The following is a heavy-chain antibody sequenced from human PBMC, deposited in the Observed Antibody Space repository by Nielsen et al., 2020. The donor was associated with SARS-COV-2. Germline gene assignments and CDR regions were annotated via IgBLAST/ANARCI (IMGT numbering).Heavy chain of an antibody. CDR1: GFRFSSHA. CDR3: AKGQQWLDELDY. V-gene: IGHV3-23*01. CDR2: ISDNGANT. J-gene: IGHJ4*02. Sequence: GGSLRLSCAASGFRFSSHAMSWVRQAPGKGLEWVSGISDNGANTYYADSVKGRFTISKDMSKNTLYLQMNSLRAEDTAVYFCAKGQQWLDELDYWGQGTLVTV. D-gene: IGHD6-19*01.